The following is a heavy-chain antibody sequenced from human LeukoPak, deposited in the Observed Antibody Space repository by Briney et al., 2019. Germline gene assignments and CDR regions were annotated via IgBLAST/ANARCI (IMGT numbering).Heavy chain of an antibody. Sequence: GGSLRLSCAASGFTVSSNYMSWVRQAPGKGLEWVAVISYDGSNKYYADSVKGRFTISRDNSKNTLYLQMNSLRAEDTAVYYCAKGSYDSSGYYFDYWGQGTLVTVSS. CDR1: GFTVSSNY. V-gene: IGHV3-30*18. D-gene: IGHD3-22*01. J-gene: IGHJ4*02. CDR2: ISYDGSNK. CDR3: AKGSYDSSGYYFDY.